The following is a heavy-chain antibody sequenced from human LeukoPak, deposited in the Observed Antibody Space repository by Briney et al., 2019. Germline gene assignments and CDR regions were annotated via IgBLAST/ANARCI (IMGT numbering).Heavy chain of an antibody. CDR3: ARDPGDSSGYYLGFDY. Sequence: PGGSLRLSCAASGFTFSSYSMDWVRQAPGKGLEWVSYISSSSSTIYYADSVKGRFTISRDNAKNSLYLQMNSLRAEDTAVYYCARDPGDSSGYYLGFDYWGQGTLVTVSS. CDR1: GFTFSSYS. J-gene: IGHJ4*02. CDR2: ISSSSSTI. D-gene: IGHD3-22*01. V-gene: IGHV3-48*01.